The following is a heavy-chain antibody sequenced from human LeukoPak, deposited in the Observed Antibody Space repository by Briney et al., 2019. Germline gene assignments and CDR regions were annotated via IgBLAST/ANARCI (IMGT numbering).Heavy chain of an antibody. V-gene: IGHV3-23*01. CDR2: ISGSGGTT. J-gene: IGHJ4*02. CDR3: AKDPPTSGYTDY. D-gene: IGHD3-22*01. CDR1: GFTFRSYA. Sequence: GGSLRLSCAASGFTFRSYAMSWVRQAPGKGLEWVSAISGSGGTTDYADSVKGRFTISGDNSKNTLYLQMNSLRAEDTAVYYCAKDPPTSGYTDYWGQGTLVTVSS.